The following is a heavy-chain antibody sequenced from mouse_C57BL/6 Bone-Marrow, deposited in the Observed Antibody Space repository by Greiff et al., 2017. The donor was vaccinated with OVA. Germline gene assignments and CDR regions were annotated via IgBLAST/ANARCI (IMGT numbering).Heavy chain of an antibody. Sequence: EVMLVESGGDLVKPGGSLKLSCGASGFTFSSYGMSWVRQTPDKRLEWVATISSGGSYTYYPASVKGRFTISRDNAKNTLYLQMSSLKSEDTAMYYCARQGVLRPPFAYWGQGTLVTVSA. V-gene: IGHV5-6*01. J-gene: IGHJ3*01. CDR1: GFTFSSYG. CDR2: ISSGGSYT. CDR3: ARQGVLRPPFAY. D-gene: IGHD1-2*01.